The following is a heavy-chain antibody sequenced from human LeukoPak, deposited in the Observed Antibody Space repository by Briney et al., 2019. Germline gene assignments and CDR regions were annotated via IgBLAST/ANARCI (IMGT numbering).Heavy chain of an antibody. V-gene: IGHV3-48*01. CDR3: ALYCSGGSCYNYYYYYYYMDV. J-gene: IGHJ6*03. Sequence: GGSPRLSCTASGFSFSSYEMDWVRQAPGKGLEWVSYISSSSSTIYYADSVKGRFTISRDNAKNSLYLQMNSLRAEDTAVYYCALYCSGGSCYNYYYYYYYMDVWGKGTTVTVSS. CDR2: ISSSSSTI. CDR1: GFSFSSYE. D-gene: IGHD2-15*01.